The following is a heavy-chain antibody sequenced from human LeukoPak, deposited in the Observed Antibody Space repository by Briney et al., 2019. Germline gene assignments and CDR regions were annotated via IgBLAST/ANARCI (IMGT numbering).Heavy chain of an antibody. V-gene: IGHV3-23*01. CDR1: GFTFNTYA. J-gene: IGHJ4*02. CDR2: TSGSGGTT. CDR3: ARVRPWVFDY. Sequence: GGSLRLSCAASGFTFNTYAMSWVRQAPGKGLEWISVTSGSGGTTYYADSVKGRFTISRHNSKNTLYLQMNSLRAEDTAVYYCARVRPWVFDYWGQGTLVTVSS.